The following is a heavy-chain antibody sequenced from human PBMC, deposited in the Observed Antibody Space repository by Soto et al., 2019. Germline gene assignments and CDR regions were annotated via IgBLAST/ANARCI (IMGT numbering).Heavy chain of an antibody. CDR3: DRSGGQLWDDAFDI. V-gene: IGHV4-30-4*01. Sequence: SETLSLTCTVSGGSISSGDYYWSWIRQPPGKGLEWIGYIYYSGSTYYNPSLKSRVTISVDTSKNQFSLKLSSVTAADTAVYYCDRSGGQLWDDAFDIWGQGTIVTGSS. CDR1: GGSISSGDYY. CDR2: IYYSGST. D-gene: IGHD5-18*01. J-gene: IGHJ3*02.